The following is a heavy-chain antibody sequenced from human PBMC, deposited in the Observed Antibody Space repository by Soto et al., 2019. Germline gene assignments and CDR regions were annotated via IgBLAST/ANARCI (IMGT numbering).Heavy chain of an antibody. J-gene: IGHJ4*02. Sequence: SETLSLTCAVSGGSISSGGYSWSWIRQPPGKGLEWIGYIYHSGSTYYNPSLKSRVTISVDRSKNQFSLKLSSVTAADTAVYYCARVLRRERYYFEYWGQGTLVTVSS. CDR2: IYHSGST. CDR3: ARVLRRERYYFEY. V-gene: IGHV4-30-2*01. CDR1: GGSISSGGYS. D-gene: IGHD3-3*01.